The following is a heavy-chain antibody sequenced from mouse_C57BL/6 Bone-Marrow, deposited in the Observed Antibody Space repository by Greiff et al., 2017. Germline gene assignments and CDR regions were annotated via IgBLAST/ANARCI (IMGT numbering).Heavy chain of an antibody. CDR1: GYTFTDYY. CDR3: AREGYYAMDY. J-gene: IGHJ4*01. Sequence: EVQLQQSGPELVKPGASVKISCKASGYTFTDYYMNWVKQSHGKSLEWIGDINPNNGGTSYHQKFKGKATLTVDKSSSTAYMELRSLTSEDSAVYYCAREGYYAMDYWGQGTSVTVSS. V-gene: IGHV1-26*01. CDR2: INPNNGGT.